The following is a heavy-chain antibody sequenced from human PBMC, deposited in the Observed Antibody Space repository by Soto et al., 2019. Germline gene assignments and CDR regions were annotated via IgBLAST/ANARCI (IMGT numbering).Heavy chain of an antibody. D-gene: IGHD3-10*01. CDR1: GFTFNRHA. CDR3: ARSRSGAVADSFDY. Sequence: QVQLVASGGGVVHLGRSLTLSCAASGFTFNRHAILWVRQAPGKGLEWVTVISRDGTNKYFADSVKGRFTISRDNAKNTVFLQMNSLRREDTAVYYCARSRSGAVADSFDYWGQGTPVTVSS. CDR2: ISRDGTNK. J-gene: IGHJ4*02. V-gene: IGHV3-30-3*01.